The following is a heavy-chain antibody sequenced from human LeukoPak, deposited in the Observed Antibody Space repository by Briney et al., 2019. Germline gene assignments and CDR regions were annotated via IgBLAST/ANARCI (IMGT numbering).Heavy chain of an antibody. J-gene: IGHJ4*02. Sequence: PSETLSLTCTVSGVSISSSNSYWGWIRQPPGKGLEWIGYIYYSGSTNYNPSLKSRVTISVDTSKNQFSLKLRSVTAADTAVYYCARVSGYHWESFYDYWGQGTLVTVSS. CDR3: ARVSGYHWESFYDY. CDR2: IYYSGST. CDR1: GVSISSSNSY. V-gene: IGHV4-61*05. D-gene: IGHD5-12*01.